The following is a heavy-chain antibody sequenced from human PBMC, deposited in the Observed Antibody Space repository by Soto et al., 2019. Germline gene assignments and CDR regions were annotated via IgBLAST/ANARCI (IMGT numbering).Heavy chain of an antibody. CDR3: ARVFTGGWFDP. Sequence: QVQLVQSGAEVKKPGSSVKVSCTASGGPFSSYAINWVRQAPGQGLEWMGVSTPMFGAPHYAQNFKGRITLTAGKSTNTAYMELSSLTSGDTAVYFCARVFTGGWFDPWGQGTLVTVSS. CDR1: GGPFSSYA. D-gene: IGHD2-15*01. J-gene: IGHJ5*02. V-gene: IGHV1-69*06. CDR2: STPMFGAP.